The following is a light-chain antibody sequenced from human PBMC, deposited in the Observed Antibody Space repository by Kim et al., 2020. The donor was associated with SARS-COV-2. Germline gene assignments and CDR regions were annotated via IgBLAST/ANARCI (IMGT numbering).Light chain of an antibody. J-gene: IGLJ3*02. CDR1: NSGVGDYES. CDR3: SSYTSSTTWL. V-gene: IGLV2-14*03. CDR2: DVD. Sequence: SVTTLSTASNSGVGDYESVACYQQYPGDAPKLLMFDVDERPSGVSDRCSGCISGDTASLTTSGLQAEDEGADYCSSYTSSTTWLFGGGTQLTVL.